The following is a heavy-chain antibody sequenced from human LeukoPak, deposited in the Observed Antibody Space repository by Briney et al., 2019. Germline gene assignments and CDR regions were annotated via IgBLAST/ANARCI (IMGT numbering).Heavy chain of an antibody. J-gene: IGHJ4*02. CDR1: GLTFTSHG. CDR3: ARDRGKDYFDS. Sequence: GTSLRLSCTTSGLTFTSHGFHWLRQVVGKRLEWVAFVRNDGSDTYHANSVKGRFSISRDDSKDTLYLQMNSLRPEDTAIYYCARDRGKDYFDSWGQGTQVTVSS. D-gene: IGHD4-23*01. V-gene: IGHV3-33*01. CDR2: VRNDGSDT.